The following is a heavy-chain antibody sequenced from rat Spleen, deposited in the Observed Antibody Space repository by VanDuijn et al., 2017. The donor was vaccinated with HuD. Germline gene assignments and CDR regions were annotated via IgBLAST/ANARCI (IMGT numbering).Heavy chain of an antibody. J-gene: IGHJ3*01. CDR1: GFTFSSFP. Sequence: EVQLVESGGGLVQPGRSLKLSCVASGFTFSSFPMAWVRQAPKKGLEWVASISPSGGGTYYRDSVRGRFTVSRDNAKSTLYLQMDSLRSEDTATYYCVRQDTSGYSNWFAYWGQGTLVSVSS. CDR2: ISPSGGGT. CDR3: VRQDTSGYSNWFAY. D-gene: IGHD4-3*01. V-gene: IGHV5-25*01.